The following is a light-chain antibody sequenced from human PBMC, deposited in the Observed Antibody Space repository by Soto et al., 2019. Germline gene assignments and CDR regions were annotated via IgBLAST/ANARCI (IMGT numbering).Light chain of an antibody. Sequence: QSVLTQPASLSGSPGQSITISCTGTSGDIGSYNRVSWYQQHPGQVPKLIIYEGNRRPSGVSSRFSGSKSGNTASLTISGLQAEDEADYYCCSYVGARTYVFGAGTKVTVL. CDR1: SGDIGSYNR. V-gene: IGLV2-23*01. CDR3: CSYVGARTYV. CDR2: EGN. J-gene: IGLJ1*01.